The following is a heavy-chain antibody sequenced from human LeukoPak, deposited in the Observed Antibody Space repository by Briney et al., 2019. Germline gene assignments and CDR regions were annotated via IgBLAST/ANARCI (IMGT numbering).Heavy chain of an antibody. CDR2: IYYSGST. V-gene: IGHV4-30-4*01. CDR3: ARGLDGYNYDY. D-gene: IGHD5-24*01. J-gene: IGHJ4*02. Sequence: SQTLSLTCIVSGGSISSGDYYWSWIRQPPGKGLEWIGYIYYSGSTYYNPSLKSRLTLSVDTSKNQSSLKLSSVTAADTAVYYCARGLDGYNYDYWGQGTLVTVSS. CDR1: GGSISSGDYY.